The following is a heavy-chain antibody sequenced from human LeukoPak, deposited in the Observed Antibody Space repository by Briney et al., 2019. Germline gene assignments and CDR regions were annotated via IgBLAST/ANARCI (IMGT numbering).Heavy chain of an antibody. D-gene: IGHD4-23*01. CDR3: ARGTTVVTPRYFDL. CDR1: GGSISSYY. CDR2: IYYSGST. Sequence: SETLSLTCTVSGGSISSYYWSWIRQPPGKGLEWIGYIYYSGSTNYSPSLKSRVTISVDTSKNQFSLKLSSVTAADTAVYYCARGTTVVTPRYFDLWGRGTLVTVSS. V-gene: IGHV4-59*08. J-gene: IGHJ2*01.